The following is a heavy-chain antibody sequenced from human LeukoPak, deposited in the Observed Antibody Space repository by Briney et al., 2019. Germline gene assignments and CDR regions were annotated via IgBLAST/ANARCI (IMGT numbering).Heavy chain of an antibody. Sequence: ASVKVSYKASGYTFTDYYMHWVRQAPGQGLEWMGWINPKNGGSHSAQKFQGRVTMTRDTSISTAYMELSSLRSDDTAVYYCAGVAYFFDSSGFYNGGDFDYWGQGTLVTVSS. CDR2: INPKNGGS. CDR1: GYTFTDYY. D-gene: IGHD3-22*01. J-gene: IGHJ4*02. V-gene: IGHV1-2*02. CDR3: AGVAYFFDSSGFYNGGDFDY.